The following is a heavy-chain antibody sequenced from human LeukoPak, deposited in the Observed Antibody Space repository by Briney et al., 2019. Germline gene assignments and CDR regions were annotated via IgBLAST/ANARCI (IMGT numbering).Heavy chain of an antibody. V-gene: IGHV3-30-3*01. Sequence: PGGSLRLSCAASGFTFSSYAMHWVRQAPGKGLEWVAVISYDGSNKYYADSVKGRFTISRDNSKNTLYLQMNSLRAEDTAVYYCAREIVVVVAATDYWGQGTLVTVSS. CDR1: GFTFSSYA. CDR2: ISYDGSNK. CDR3: AREIVVVVAATDY. D-gene: IGHD2-15*01. J-gene: IGHJ4*02.